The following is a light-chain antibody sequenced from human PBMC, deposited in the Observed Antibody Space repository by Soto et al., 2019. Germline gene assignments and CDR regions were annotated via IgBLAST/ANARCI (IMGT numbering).Light chain of an antibody. J-gene: IGKJ2*01. CDR2: GAS. CDR1: QSISTN. V-gene: IGKV3-15*01. Sequence: EIVMTQSPATLSVSPGERATLSCRASQSISTNLAWYQQRPGQAPRLLIYGASTRATGISVRFSGSGSGTEFTLTISSLQSEDFAVYYCQQYNNWPPYTFGQGTKVDIK. CDR3: QQYNNWPPYT.